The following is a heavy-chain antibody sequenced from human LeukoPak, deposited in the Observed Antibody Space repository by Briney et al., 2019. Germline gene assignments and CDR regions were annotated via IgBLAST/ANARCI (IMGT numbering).Heavy chain of an antibody. CDR2: ISSSGSTI. V-gene: IGHV3-48*03. Sequence: GGSLRLSCAVSGFTFSSYEMNWVRQAPGKGLEWVSYISSSGSTIYYADSVKGRLTISRDNAKNSLYLQMNSLRAEDTAVYYCARIDHGDYYYYGMDVWGQGTTVTVSS. CDR3: ARIDHGDYYYYGMDV. CDR1: GFTFSSYE. D-gene: IGHD4-17*01. J-gene: IGHJ6*02.